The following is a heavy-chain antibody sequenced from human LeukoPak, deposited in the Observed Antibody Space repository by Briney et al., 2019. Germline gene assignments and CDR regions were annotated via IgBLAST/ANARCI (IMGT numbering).Heavy chain of an antibody. J-gene: IGHJ4*02. Sequence: SETLSLTCTVSGGSISSYYWSWIRQPPGKGLEWIGYIYYSGSTNYNPSLKSRVTISVDTSKNQFSLKLSSVTAADTAVYYCARVAAAGTTSRTRFDYWGQGTLVTVSS. D-gene: IGHD6-13*01. CDR2: IYYSGST. CDR1: GGSISSYY. CDR3: ARVAAAGTTSRTRFDY. V-gene: IGHV4-59*01.